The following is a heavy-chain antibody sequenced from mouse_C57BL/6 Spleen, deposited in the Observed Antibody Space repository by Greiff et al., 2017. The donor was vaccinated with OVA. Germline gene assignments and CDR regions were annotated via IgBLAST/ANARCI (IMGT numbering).Heavy chain of an antibody. D-gene: IGHD1-1*01. CDR1: GYTFTSYW. V-gene: IGHV1-55*01. J-gene: IGHJ4*01. CDR2: IYPGSGST. Sequence: QVQLQQPGAELVKPGASVKMSCKASGYTFTSYWITWVKQRPGQGLEWIGDIYPGSGSTNYNEKFKSKATLTVDTSSSTAYMQLSSLTSEDSAVYYCARRGGSSHYYAMDYWGQGTSVTVSS. CDR3: ARRGGSSHYYAMDY.